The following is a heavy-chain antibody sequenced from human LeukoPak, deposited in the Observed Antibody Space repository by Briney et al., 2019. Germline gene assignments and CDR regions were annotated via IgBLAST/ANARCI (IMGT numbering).Heavy chain of an antibody. CDR2: TRNKANSYTT. CDR1: GFTFSDHY. Sequence: GGSLRLSCAASGFTFSDHYMDWVRQAPGKGLEWVGRTRNKANSYTTEYAASVKGRFTISRDDSKNSLYLQMNSLKTEDTAVYYCAGDYADAFDIWGQGTMVTVSS. J-gene: IGHJ3*02. CDR3: AGDYADAFDI. V-gene: IGHV3-72*01. D-gene: IGHD2-2*01.